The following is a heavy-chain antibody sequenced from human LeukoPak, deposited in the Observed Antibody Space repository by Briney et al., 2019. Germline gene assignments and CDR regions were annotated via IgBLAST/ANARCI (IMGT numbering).Heavy chain of an antibody. V-gene: IGHV4-39*06. J-gene: IGHJ4*02. CDR1: GGSISSSSYY. Sequence: AETLSLTCTVSGGSISSSSYYWVWIRQPPGKGREGIGRIYYSGSTYYNPSLKSRSTISVDTAKNQFALKRNSVTAADTAVYYCVRDRIAVADAYFDYWGQGTLVTVSS. D-gene: IGHD6-19*01. CDR2: IYYSGST. CDR3: VRDRIAVADAYFDY.